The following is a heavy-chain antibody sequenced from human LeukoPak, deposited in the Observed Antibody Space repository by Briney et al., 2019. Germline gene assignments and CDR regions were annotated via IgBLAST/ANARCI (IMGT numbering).Heavy chain of an antibody. Sequence: SETLSLTCTVSGGSISSYYWNWIRQPPGKGLEWIGYIYYSGSTNYNPSLKSRVTISVDTSKNQFSLRLSSVTAADTAVYYCARGLSGYSYGYNFDYWGQGTLFTVSS. V-gene: IGHV4-59*01. D-gene: IGHD5-18*01. J-gene: IGHJ4*02. CDR2: IYYSGST. CDR3: ARGLSGYSYGYNFDY. CDR1: GGSISSYY.